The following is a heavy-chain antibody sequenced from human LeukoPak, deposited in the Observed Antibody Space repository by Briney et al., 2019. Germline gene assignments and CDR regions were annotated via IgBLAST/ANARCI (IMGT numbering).Heavy chain of an antibody. Sequence: SETLSLTCTVSAGSISSSSYYWGWIRQPPGKGLEWIGSIYYSGSTYYNPSLKSRVTISVDTSKNQFSLKLSSVTAADTAVYYCARRMEALRLLWFGESHDAFDIWGQGTMVTVSS. D-gene: IGHD3-10*01. V-gene: IGHV4-39*01. CDR2: IYYSGST. CDR1: AGSISSSSYY. CDR3: ARRMEALRLLWFGESHDAFDI. J-gene: IGHJ3*02.